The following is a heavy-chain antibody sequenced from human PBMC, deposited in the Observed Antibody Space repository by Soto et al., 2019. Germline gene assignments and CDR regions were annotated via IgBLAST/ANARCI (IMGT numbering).Heavy chain of an antibody. CDR2: ISAYNGTA. Sequence: ASVKVSCKASGYTFTSYGISWVRQAPGQGLEWMGWISAYNGTANYAQKFQGRVTITADESTSTAYMELSSLRSEDTAVYYCARDSGSGHHIVVVPAATLPYYYYGMDVWGQGTTVTVSS. D-gene: IGHD2-2*01. CDR1: GYTFTSYG. J-gene: IGHJ6*02. V-gene: IGHV1-18*01. CDR3: ARDSGSGHHIVVVPAATLPYYYYGMDV.